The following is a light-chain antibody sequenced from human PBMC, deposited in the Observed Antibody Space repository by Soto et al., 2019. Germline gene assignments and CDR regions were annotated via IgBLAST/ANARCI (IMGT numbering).Light chain of an antibody. CDR1: QGILTY. J-gene: IGKJ1*01. V-gene: IGKV1-27*01. CDR2: AAS. Sequence: DIQMTPSPSSLSASVEDRVTITCRASQGILTYLAWYQQKPGQVPELLIQAASTLQPGVPSRFSGSGSGTEFTLTINSLQPEDVATYYCQKYDSAPWTFGQGTKVDIK. CDR3: QKYDSAPWT.